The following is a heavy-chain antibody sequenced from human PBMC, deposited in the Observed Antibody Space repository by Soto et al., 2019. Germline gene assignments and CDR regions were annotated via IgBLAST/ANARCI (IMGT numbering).Heavy chain of an antibody. V-gene: IGHV1-69*01. J-gene: IGHJ3*02. CDR1: GGTFSSYA. Sequence: QVQLVQSGAEVKKPGSSVKVSCKASGGTFSSYAISWVRQAPGQGLEWMGGIIPTFGTANYAQKFQGRVTITAHESTSTAYMELSSLRSEDTAVYYCARARPHYYYDSSGYYYGSAFDIWGQGTMVTVSS. CDR2: IIPTFGTA. CDR3: ARARPHYYYDSSGYYYGSAFDI. D-gene: IGHD3-22*01.